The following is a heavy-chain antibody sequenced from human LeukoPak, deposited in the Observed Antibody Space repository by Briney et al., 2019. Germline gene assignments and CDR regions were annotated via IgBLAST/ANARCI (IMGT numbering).Heavy chain of an antibody. D-gene: IGHD2/OR15-2a*01. V-gene: IGHV3-48*04. CDR2: ISSSSGSTI. Sequence: GGSLRLSCAASGFTVSSYAMSWVRQAPGKGLEWVSYISSSSGSTINYADSVKGRFTISRDNAKNSLYLQMNSLRAEDTAVYYCARPFHDAFDIWGQGTMVTVSS. CDR1: GFTVSSYA. CDR3: ARPFHDAFDI. J-gene: IGHJ3*02.